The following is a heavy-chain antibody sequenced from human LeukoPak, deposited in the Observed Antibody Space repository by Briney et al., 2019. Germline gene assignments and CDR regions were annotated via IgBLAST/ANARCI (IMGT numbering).Heavy chain of an antibody. CDR2: IPYDGSNK. D-gene: IGHD3-10*01. CDR1: GFTFSSYG. Sequence: PGGSLRLSCAASGFTFSSYGMHWVRQAPGKGLEWVAVIPYDGSNKYYADSVKGRFTISRDNSKNTLYLQMNSLRAEDTAVYYCAKEHEEYGSGVFDYWGQGTLVTVSS. J-gene: IGHJ4*02. CDR3: AKEHEEYGSGVFDY. V-gene: IGHV3-30*18.